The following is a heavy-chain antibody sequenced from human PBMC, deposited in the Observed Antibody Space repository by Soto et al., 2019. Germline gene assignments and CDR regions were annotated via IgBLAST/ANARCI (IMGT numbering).Heavy chain of an antibody. Sequence: SETLSLTCAVSGDSISSSNWWSWVRQPPGKGLEWIGEIYHSGSTNYNPSLKNRVTISVEKSKNQFSLKLSSVTAADTAVYYCPRAAPFGDFDYWGQGILVTVSS. CDR1: GDSISSSNW. D-gene: IGHD3-10*01. V-gene: IGHV4-4*02. J-gene: IGHJ4*02. CDR2: IYHSGST. CDR3: PRAAPFGDFDY.